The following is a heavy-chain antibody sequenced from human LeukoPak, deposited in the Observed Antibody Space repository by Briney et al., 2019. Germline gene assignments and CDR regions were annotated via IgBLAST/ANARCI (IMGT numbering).Heavy chain of an antibody. CDR2: IFYSGST. CDR1: GGSISTSSYY. V-gene: IGHV4-39*07. J-gene: IGHJ4*02. CDR3: ARGARVRGVIITFWNYFDY. Sequence: SETLSLTCTVSGGSISTSSYYWGWVRQPPGKGLEWIGNIFYSGSTYYSPSLKSRVTISLDTSKNQFSLKLSSVTAADTAVYYCARGARVRGVIITFWNYFDYWGQGTLVTVSS. D-gene: IGHD3-10*01.